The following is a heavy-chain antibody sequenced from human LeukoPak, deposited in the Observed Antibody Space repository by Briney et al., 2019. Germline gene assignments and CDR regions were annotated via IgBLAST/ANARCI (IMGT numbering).Heavy chain of an antibody. J-gene: IGHJ4*02. CDR3: ARGYGGHNY. D-gene: IGHD4-23*01. Sequence: SETLSRTCTVSGGSISSYYWSWIRQPPGKGLEWIGYIYYSGSTNYNPSLKSRVTISVDTSKNQFSLKLSSVTAADTAVYYCARGYGGHNYWGQGTLVTVSS. V-gene: IGHV4-59*01. CDR1: GGSISSYY. CDR2: IYYSGST.